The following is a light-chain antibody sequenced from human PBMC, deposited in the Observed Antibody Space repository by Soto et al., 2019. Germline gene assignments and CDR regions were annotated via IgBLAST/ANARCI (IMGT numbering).Light chain of an antibody. Sequence: QSALTQPRSVSGSPGQSVTISFTGTSSDVGGYNFVSWYQHHPGKAPKLMIYDVSKRPSGVPDRFSGSQSGNTASLTISGLQAEDEADYYCCSFAGSYTFDVFGTGTKLTVL. J-gene: IGLJ1*01. CDR2: DVS. V-gene: IGLV2-11*01. CDR3: CSFAGSYTFDV. CDR1: SSDVGGYNF.